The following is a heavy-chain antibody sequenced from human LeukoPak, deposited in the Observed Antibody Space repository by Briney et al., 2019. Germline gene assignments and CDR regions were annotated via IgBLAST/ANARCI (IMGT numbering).Heavy chain of an antibody. CDR1: GSSISSSYG. CDR3: ARVNTVMATFDY. V-gene: IGHV4-38-2*02. Sequence: SETLSFTCTVSGSSISSSYGAWIRQPPGKGLEWIATISHSGSTYYNPSLKSRVTISADTSQNQHSLRLNSVTVADTAVYYCARVNTVMATFDYWGQGTPVTVSS. J-gene: IGHJ4*02. D-gene: IGHD5-24*01. CDR2: ISHSGST.